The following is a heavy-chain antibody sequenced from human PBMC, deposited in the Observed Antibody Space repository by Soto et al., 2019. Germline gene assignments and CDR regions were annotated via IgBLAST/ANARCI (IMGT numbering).Heavy chain of an antibody. CDR3: ARVAIAARTYYYYGMDV. J-gene: IGHJ6*02. CDR2: INAGNGNT. Sequence: GASVKVSCKASGYTFTSYAMHWVRQAPGQRLEWMGWINAGNGNTGYAQKFQGRVTITRNTSISTAYMELSSLRSEDTAVYYCARVAIAARTYYYYGMDVWGQGTTVTVSS. V-gene: IGHV1-3*01. D-gene: IGHD6-6*01. CDR1: GYTFTSYA.